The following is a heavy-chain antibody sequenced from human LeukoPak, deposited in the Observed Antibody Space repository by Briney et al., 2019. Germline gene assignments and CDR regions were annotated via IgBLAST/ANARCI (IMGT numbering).Heavy chain of an antibody. CDR3: ARDGPKYCSNGVCYAPVDP. V-gene: IGHV3-21*01. CDR2: ISSGSSYI. CDR1: GFTFSSYS. Sequence: GGSLRLPCAASGFTFSSYSMNWVRQAPGKGLEWVSSISSGSSYIYYADSVKGRFTISRDNGKNSLYLQMNSLRAEDTAVYYCARDGPKYCSNGVCYAPVDPWGQGTLVTASS. J-gene: IGHJ5*02. D-gene: IGHD2-8*01.